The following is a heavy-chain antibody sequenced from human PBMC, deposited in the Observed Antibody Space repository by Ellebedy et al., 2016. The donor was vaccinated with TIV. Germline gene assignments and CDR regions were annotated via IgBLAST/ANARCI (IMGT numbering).Heavy chain of an antibody. CDR2: ISHDGSTK. CDR3: ANEPTVTTLYGMDV. D-gene: IGHD4-17*01. V-gene: IGHV3-30-3*02. J-gene: IGHJ6*02. CDR1: NTYA. Sequence: GGSLRLSXAASNTYATHWVRQAPGKGLGWVAVISHDGSTKYYADSVKGRFTISRDNSKNTLYLQMNSLRAEDTAVYYCANEPTVTTLYGMDVWGQGTTVTVSS.